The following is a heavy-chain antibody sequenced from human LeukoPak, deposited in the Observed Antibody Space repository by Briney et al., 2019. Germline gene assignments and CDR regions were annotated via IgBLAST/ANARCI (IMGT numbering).Heavy chain of an antibody. V-gene: IGHV3-9*03. CDR3: AKAVGYSYGSDDYFDY. CDR1: GFTFDDYA. Sequence: PGGSLRLSCAASGFTFDDYAMHWVRQAPGKGLEWVSGISWNSGSIGYADSVKGRFTISRDNAKNSLYLQMNSLRAEDMALYYCAKAVGYSYGSDDYFDYWGQGTLVTVSS. CDR2: ISWNSGSI. J-gene: IGHJ4*02. D-gene: IGHD5-18*01.